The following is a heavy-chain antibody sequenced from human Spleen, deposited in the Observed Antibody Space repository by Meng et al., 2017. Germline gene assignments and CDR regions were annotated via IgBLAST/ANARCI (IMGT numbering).Heavy chain of an antibody. V-gene: IGHV3-21*01. CDR3: ARDLQYGPPFDL. CDR1: GFTLSGYS. Sequence: GESLKISCAASGFTLSGYSMNWVRQAPGKGLEWVSSISGSSTYINYADSVKGRFNISRDNAKKSLYLEMNSLRAEDTALYYCARDLQYGPPFDLWGQGTMVTVSS. J-gene: IGHJ3*01. D-gene: IGHD2/OR15-2a*01. CDR2: ISGSSTYI.